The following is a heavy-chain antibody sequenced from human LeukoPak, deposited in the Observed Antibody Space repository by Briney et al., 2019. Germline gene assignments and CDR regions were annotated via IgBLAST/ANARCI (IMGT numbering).Heavy chain of an antibody. Sequence: SETLSLTCVVSGYSINNGHYWGWIRQPPGKGLEWIGSIFHSGSTYRHPSLKSRVTISVDTSKNQFSLNLRSVTAADTAVYYCARGRTPDIPLAGTGFDFDYWGQGTLVTVSS. D-gene: IGHD6-19*01. CDR1: GYSINNGHY. V-gene: IGHV4-38-2*01. CDR3: ARGRTPDIPLAGTGFDFDY. CDR2: IFHSGST. J-gene: IGHJ4*02.